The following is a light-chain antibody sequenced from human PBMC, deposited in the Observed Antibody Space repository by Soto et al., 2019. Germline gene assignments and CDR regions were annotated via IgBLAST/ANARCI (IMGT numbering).Light chain of an antibody. CDR2: SNN. V-gene: IGLV1-44*01. CDR3: AAWDDSLNGHYV. J-gene: IGLJ1*01. Sequence: VLTQPPSASGTPGQRVTISCSGSRSNIGSNTVNWYQQLPGTAPKLLIYSNNQRPSGVPDRFSGSKSGTSASLAISGLQSEDEADYYCAAWDDSLNGHYVFGTGTKVTVL. CDR1: RSNIGSNT.